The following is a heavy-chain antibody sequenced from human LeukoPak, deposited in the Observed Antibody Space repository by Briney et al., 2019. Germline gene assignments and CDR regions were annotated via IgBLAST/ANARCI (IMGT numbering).Heavy chain of an antibody. CDR1: GFTSSDYT. CDR2: ISVSDEST. V-gene: IGHV3-23*01. J-gene: IGHJ4*02. CDR3: ARDRYCVSTNCPYDC. D-gene: IGHD2-2*01. Sequence: GGSLRLSCAASGFTSSDYTMNWVSQSPGKGLGWVSGISVSDESTYYADSVKGRFTISRDKSNNMLYLQMNSLRAEDTAVYYCARDRYCVSTNCPYDCWGQGTPVTVSS.